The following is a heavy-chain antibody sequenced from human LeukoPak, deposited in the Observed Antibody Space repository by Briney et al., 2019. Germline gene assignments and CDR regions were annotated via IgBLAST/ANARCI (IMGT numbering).Heavy chain of an antibody. D-gene: IGHD1-1*01. V-gene: IGHV3-7*04. CDR2: IKEDGSDK. J-gene: IGHJ4*02. CDR3: ARELNWDADY. Sequence: GGSLRLSCAASGFTFSTYRMNWVRQAPGKGLEGVANIKEDGSDKYYVDSVRGRFTTSRDNAKNSLFLQMNSLRAEDTAVYNCARELNWDADYWGQGTLVTVSS. CDR1: GFTFSTYR.